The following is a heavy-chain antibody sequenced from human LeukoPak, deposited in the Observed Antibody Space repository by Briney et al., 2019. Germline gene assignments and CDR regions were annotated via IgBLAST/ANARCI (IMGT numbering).Heavy chain of an antibody. CDR2: IIPIFGTA. J-gene: IGHJ4*02. CDR1: GGTFSSYA. Sequence: SVKLSCKASGGTFSSYAISWVRQAPGQGLEWMGRIIPIFGTANYAQKFQGRVTITADKSTSTAYMELSSLRSEDTAVYYCARARGMYDGGYFDYWGQGTLVTVSS. D-gene: IGHD2-15*01. V-gene: IGHV1-69*06. CDR3: ARARGMYDGGYFDY.